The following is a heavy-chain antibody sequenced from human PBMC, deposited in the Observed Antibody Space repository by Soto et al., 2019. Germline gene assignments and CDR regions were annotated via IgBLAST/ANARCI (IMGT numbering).Heavy chain of an antibody. CDR3: ARDEGLLRSNFYYYYGMDV. CDR1: GGTFSSYA. D-gene: IGHD2-21*01. V-gene: IGHV1-69*13. CDR2: IIPIFGTA. J-gene: IGHJ6*02. Sequence: GASVKVSCKASGGTFSSYAISWVRQAPGQGLEWMGGIIPIFGTANYALKFQGRVTITADESTSTAYMELSSLRSEDTAVYYCARDEGLLRSNFYYYYGMDVWGQGTTVTVSS.